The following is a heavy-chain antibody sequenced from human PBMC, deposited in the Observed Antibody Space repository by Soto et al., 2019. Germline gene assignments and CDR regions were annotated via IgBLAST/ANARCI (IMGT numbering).Heavy chain of an antibody. V-gene: IGHV3-21*01. CDR1: GCTFRSFT. Sequence: VGSLRLSCAAAGCTFRSFTMNWVRQAPGKGQEWVSTISSNIASTSYTAALRGRFTISRDNAKNSLHLQINRLRAEATAVYSSTRDASRDSSARGWFDPWGPGTLVTVSS. CDR3: TRDASRDSSARGWFDP. CDR2: ISSNIAST. D-gene: IGHD6-13*01. J-gene: IGHJ5*02.